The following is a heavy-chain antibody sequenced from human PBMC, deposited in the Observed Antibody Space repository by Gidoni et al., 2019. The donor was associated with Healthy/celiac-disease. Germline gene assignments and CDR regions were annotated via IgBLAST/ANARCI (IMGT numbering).Heavy chain of an antibody. J-gene: IGHJ4*02. CDR3: ATAPFLSLAVAGTDY. Sequence: QVQLVQSGAEVKKPGASVTVSCKVSGYTLTALSIHWVRQAPGKGREWMGGFDPEDGETIYAQKFQGRVTMTEDTSTDTAYMELSSLRSEDTAVYYCATAPFLSLAVAGTDYWGQGTLVTVSS. D-gene: IGHD6-19*01. CDR1: GYTLTALS. CDR2: FDPEDGET. V-gene: IGHV1-24*01.